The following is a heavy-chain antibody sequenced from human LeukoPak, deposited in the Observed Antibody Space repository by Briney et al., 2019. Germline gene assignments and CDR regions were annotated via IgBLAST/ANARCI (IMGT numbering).Heavy chain of an antibody. D-gene: IGHD2-8*02. CDR2: MNPNSGNT. Sequence: GASVKVSCKASGYTFTSYDINWVRQATGQGLEWMGWMNPNSGNTGYAQKFQGRVTMTRNTSISTAYMELSSLRSGDTAVYYCARGSENILYWWSRRRLRAFDIWGQGTMVTVSS. CDR1: GYTFTSYD. V-gene: IGHV1-8*01. CDR3: ARGSENILYWWSRRRLRAFDI. J-gene: IGHJ3*02.